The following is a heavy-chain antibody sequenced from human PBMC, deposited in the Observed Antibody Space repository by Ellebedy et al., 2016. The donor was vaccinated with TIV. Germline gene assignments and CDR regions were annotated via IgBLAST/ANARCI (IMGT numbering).Heavy chain of an antibody. Sequence: LRLSXAVYGGSFSGYYWSWIRQPPGKGLEWIGYIYHSGSTYYNPSLKSRVTISVDTSKNQFSLKLSSVTAADTAVYYCARDRADLLWFGELSLDYWGQGTLVTVSS. CDR1: GGSFSGYY. CDR3: ARDRADLLWFGELSLDY. CDR2: IYHSGST. J-gene: IGHJ4*02. D-gene: IGHD3-10*01. V-gene: IGHV4-34*09.